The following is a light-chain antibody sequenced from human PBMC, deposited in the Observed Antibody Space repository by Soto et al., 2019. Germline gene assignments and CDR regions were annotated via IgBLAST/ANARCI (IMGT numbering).Light chain of an antibody. CDR1: QDIRNY. V-gene: IGKV1-33*01. J-gene: IGKJ4*01. CDR3: QQFESLPT. Sequence: DIQMTQSPSSLSASIGDRVTITCQASQDIRNYLNWFQQRPGKAPKLLIYDASKLETGVPSRFSGSGSGTHYTLTISRLQPEDLATYYCQQFESLPTFGGGTKVEIK. CDR2: DAS.